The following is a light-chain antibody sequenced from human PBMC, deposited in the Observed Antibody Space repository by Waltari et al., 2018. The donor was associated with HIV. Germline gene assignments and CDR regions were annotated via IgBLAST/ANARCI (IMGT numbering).Light chain of an antibody. CDR2: KVS. J-gene: IGKJ1*01. Sequence: DIVLTQTPLSSLVTVGQPASISCTSSESLVHSNGDTYLNWLQQRQGQAPSLLIYKVSYRFSGVPDRFSAGGAGTHFTLSINRVEPEDVGFYFCMQATAFPRTFGQGTKV. CDR1: ESLVHSNGDTY. CDR3: MQATAFPRT. V-gene: IGKV2-24*01.